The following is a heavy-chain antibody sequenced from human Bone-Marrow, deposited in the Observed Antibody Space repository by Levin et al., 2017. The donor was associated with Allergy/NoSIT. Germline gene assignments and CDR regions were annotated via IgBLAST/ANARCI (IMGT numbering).Heavy chain of an antibody. CDR2: ISDAADRT. V-gene: IGHV3-23*01. Sequence: GGSLRLSCEASGFTFSNYAMTWVRQAPGKGLEWVSAISDAADRTYYADSVTGRFTVSRDNSKNTLYLQMNSLRAEDTALYYCARSLASAPIYYFDFWGQGNLVTVSS. CDR1: GFTFSNYA. D-gene: IGHD2-2*01. J-gene: IGHJ4*02. CDR3: ARSLASAPIYYFDF.